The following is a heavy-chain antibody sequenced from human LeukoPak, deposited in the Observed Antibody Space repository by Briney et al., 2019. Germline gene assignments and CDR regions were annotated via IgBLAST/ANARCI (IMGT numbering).Heavy chain of an antibody. Sequence: GASVKVSCKASGYTFTSYDINWVRQATGQGLEWMGWINPNSGGTNYAQKFQGRVTMTRDTSISTAYMELSRLRSDDTAVYYCARGAGGGYGSGSYSPLYFDYWGQGTLVTVSS. CDR1: GYTFTSYD. V-gene: IGHV1-2*02. CDR3: ARGAGGGYGSGSYSPLYFDY. CDR2: INPNSGGT. J-gene: IGHJ4*02. D-gene: IGHD3-10*01.